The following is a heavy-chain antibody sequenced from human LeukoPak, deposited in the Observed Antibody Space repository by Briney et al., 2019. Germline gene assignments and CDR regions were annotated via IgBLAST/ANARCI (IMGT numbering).Heavy chain of an antibody. J-gene: IGHJ4*02. Sequence: GGSLRLSCAASGFTFSSYNMHWVRQAPGKGLEWVAVIWYDGSNKYYADSVKGRFTISRDSSKNTVYLEMNSLRAEDTAVYYCAKASLADGSGSYYPYFDYWGQGTLVTVSS. D-gene: IGHD3-10*01. V-gene: IGHV3-33*06. CDR2: IWYDGSNK. CDR3: AKASLADGSGSYYPYFDY. CDR1: GFTFSSYN.